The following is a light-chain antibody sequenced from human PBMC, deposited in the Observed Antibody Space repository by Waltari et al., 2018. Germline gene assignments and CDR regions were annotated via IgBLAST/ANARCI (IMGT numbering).Light chain of an antibody. CDR2: NKSNSDE. Sequence: TQPQHRLWNKSNSDEQHGSGVPSRVSFSKDYSANAGILLISGLQSEDEADYYCMIWRSGTSEFGGGTNLTVL. V-gene: IGLV5-45*01. J-gene: IGLJ2*01. CDR3: MIWRSGTSE.